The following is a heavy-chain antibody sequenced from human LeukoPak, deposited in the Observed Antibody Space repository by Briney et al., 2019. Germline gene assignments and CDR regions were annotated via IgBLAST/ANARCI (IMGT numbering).Heavy chain of an antibody. Sequence: GGSLRLSCVSSGFSFSNYAMSWVRQAPGKGLEWVSYISSSSSYTNYADSVKGRFTISRDNAKNTLYLQMNSLRAEDTAVYYCAKTFVYGDYFFDYWGQGTLVTVSS. CDR3: AKTFVYGDYFFDY. CDR2: ISSSSSYT. D-gene: IGHD4-17*01. V-gene: IGHV3-11*03. J-gene: IGHJ4*02. CDR1: GFSFSNYA.